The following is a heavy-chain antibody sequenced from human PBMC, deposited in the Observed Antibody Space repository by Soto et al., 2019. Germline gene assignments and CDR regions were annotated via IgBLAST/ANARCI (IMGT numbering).Heavy chain of an antibody. V-gene: IGHV6-1*01. Sequence: QVQLQQSSPGLVKPSQALSLTCDISGDSVSSNSAGWNWIRQTPSRGLEWLGRTYYKSKWYYPYAASVKSRITVSPDTSKNQFSLQLTSVTPEDTAVYYCARGSWDDVSGHYYMDVWDKGTTVTVSS. CDR3: ARGSWDDVSGHYYMDV. J-gene: IGHJ6*03. D-gene: IGHD1-1*01. CDR1: GDSVSSNSAG. CDR2: TYYKSKWYY.